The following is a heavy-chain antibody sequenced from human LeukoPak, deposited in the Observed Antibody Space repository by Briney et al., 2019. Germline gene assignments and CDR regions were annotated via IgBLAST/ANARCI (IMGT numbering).Heavy chain of an antibody. CDR2: ISPNSGGT. V-gene: IGHV1-2*02. Sequence: ASVKVSCKASGYTFTGYYMHWVRQAPGQGLEWMGWISPNSGGTNYAQKFQGRVTMTRDTSISTAYMELSRLRSDDTAVYYCARPGDYAKGYDYWGQGTLVTVSS. CDR1: GYTFTGYY. CDR3: ARPGDYAKGYDY. J-gene: IGHJ4*02. D-gene: IGHD4-17*01.